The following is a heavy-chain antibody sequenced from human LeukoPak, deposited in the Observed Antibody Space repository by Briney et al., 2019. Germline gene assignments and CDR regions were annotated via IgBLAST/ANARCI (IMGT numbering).Heavy chain of an antibody. D-gene: IGHD4-17*01. Sequence: SETLSLTCTVSGGSISNYYWSWIRQPPGKGLEWIGYIYYSGSTNYNPSLKSRVTISVDTSKNQFSLKLSSVTAADTAVYYCARHRMTTVTTSFDYWGQGTLVTVSS. V-gene: IGHV4-59*08. J-gene: IGHJ4*02. CDR1: GGSISNYY. CDR2: IYYSGST. CDR3: ARHRMTTVTTSFDY.